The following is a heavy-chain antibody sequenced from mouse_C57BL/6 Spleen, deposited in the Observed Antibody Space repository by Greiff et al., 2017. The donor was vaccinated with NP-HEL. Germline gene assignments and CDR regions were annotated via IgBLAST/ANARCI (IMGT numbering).Heavy chain of an antibody. V-gene: IGHV1-66*01. D-gene: IGHD1-1*01. J-gene: IGHJ2*01. CDR3: ARDYGSSPYFDY. CDR2: IYPGSGNT. Sequence: QVQLKQSGPELVKPGASVKISCKASGYSFTSYYIHWVKQRPGQGLEWIGWIYPGSGNTKYNEKFKGKATLTAETSSSTAYMQLSSLTSEDSAVYYCARDYGSSPYFDYWGQGTTLTVSS. CDR1: GYSFTSYY.